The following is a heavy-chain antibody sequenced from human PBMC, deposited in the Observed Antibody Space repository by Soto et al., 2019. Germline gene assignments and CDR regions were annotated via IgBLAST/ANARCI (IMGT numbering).Heavy chain of an antibody. CDR2: IYHSGST. Sequence: SETLSLTCTVSGGSISSGDYYWSWIRQPPGKSLEWIGYIYHSGSTYYNPSLKSRVTISVDTSKNQFSLKLSSVTAADTAVYYCARERPDGARLDPWGQGTLVTVSS. CDR3: ARERPDGARLDP. V-gene: IGHV4-30-4*01. J-gene: IGHJ5*02. D-gene: IGHD6-6*01. CDR1: GGSISSGDYY.